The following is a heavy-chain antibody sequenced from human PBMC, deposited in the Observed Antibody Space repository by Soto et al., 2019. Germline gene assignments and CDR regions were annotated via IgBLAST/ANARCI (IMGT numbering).Heavy chain of an antibody. Sequence: GGSLRLSCAASGFTFSDYWMSWVRQAPGKGLECVANIKQDGSEKYYMASVKGRFTVSIDNAKNSLYLQMHSLRAEDTARYYCARGYYYYYLDVWGKGTTVTVSS. J-gene: IGHJ6*03. CDR3: ARGYYYYYLDV. V-gene: IGHV3-7*01. CDR2: IKQDGSEK. CDR1: GFTFSDYW.